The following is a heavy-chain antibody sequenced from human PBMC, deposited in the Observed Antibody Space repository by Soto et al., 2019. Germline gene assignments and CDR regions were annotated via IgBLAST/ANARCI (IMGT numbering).Heavy chain of an antibody. CDR1: GYTFYSHS. V-gene: IGHV1-18*01. CDR2: INGDYGNT. Sequence: QAQLGQSGAEVKKPGASVKVSCKASGYTFYSHSISWVRQAPGQGLEWMGRINGDYGNTQYAQKFRGSVTMTTDTSTTTVYMELTNLRSDDTAVYYCARCIQGDYYYGMDVWGQGTTVTVSS. CDR3: ARCIQGDYYYGMDV. D-gene: IGHD5-18*01. J-gene: IGHJ6*02.